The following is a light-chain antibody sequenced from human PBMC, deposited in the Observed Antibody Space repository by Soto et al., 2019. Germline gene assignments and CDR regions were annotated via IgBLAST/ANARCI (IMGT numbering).Light chain of an antibody. CDR3: QQYGSSPGT. CDR1: QSVSSSY. J-gene: IGKJ1*01. Sequence: IVLTQSPCTLSLSPGERAPLSYRPSQSVSSSYLAWYQQKPGQAPRLLIYGASSRATGIPDRFSGSGSGTDFTLTISRLEPEDFAVYYCQQYGSSPGTFGQGTKVDIK. CDR2: GAS. V-gene: IGKV3-20*01.